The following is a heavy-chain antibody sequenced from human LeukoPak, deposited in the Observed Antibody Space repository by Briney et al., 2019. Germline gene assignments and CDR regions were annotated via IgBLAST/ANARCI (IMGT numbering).Heavy chain of an antibody. CDR3: AYGGRFFDY. Sequence: GGSLRLSCAASGFSFSSYWMSWVRQAPGKGLEWVANVNQDGSDKYYVDSVKGRFTVSRDNAKNSLSLQMNSLRAEDTAVYYCAYGGRFFDYWGEGTLVTVSS. CDR1: GFSFSSYW. J-gene: IGHJ4*02. D-gene: IGHD1-14*01. CDR2: VNQDGSDK. V-gene: IGHV3-7*05.